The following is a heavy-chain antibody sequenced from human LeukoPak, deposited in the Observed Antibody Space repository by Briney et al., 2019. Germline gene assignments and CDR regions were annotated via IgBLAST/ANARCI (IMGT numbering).Heavy chain of an antibody. CDR2: IIPIFGTA. CDR1: GGTFSSYA. Sequence: ASVKVSRKASGGTFSSYAISWVRQAPGQGLEWMGGIIPIFGTANYAQKFQGRVTITTDESTSTAYMELSSLRSEDTAVYYCARAGSSWYFDWFDPWGQGTLVTVSS. J-gene: IGHJ5*02. V-gene: IGHV1-69*05. CDR3: ARAGSSWYFDWFDP. D-gene: IGHD6-13*01.